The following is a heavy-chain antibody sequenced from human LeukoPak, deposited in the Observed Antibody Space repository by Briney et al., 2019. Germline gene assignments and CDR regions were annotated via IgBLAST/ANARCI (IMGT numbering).Heavy chain of an antibody. CDR3: AKRVEYKSPSGGYFEY. CDR1: GFNFNTYG. V-gene: IGHV3-23*01. J-gene: IGHJ4*02. Sequence: GGSLRLSCAASGFNFNTYGMSWVRQAPGKGLEWLSSISDSGKNVYYADSAKGRFTISRHNSKNTLYLQMNSLSAEDTAVYYCAKRVEYKSPSGGYFEYWGQGTLVTVSS. CDR2: ISDSGKNV. D-gene: IGHD2-8*02.